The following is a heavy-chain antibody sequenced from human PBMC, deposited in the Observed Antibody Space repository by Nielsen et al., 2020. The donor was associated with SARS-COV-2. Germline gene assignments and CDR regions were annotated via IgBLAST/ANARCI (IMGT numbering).Heavy chain of an antibody. Sequence: GESLKISCAASGFSFSDYYMSWIRQAPGKGLEWVSYISNTGYTNYADSVRGRFTISRDNAKNSLYLQMNSLRAEDTAVYYCARVAGTPPVSYSYFDLWGRGTLVTVSS. CDR3: ARVAGTPPVSYSYFDL. CDR2: ISNTGYT. D-gene: IGHD6-19*01. J-gene: IGHJ2*01. V-gene: IGHV3-11*05. CDR1: GFSFSDYY.